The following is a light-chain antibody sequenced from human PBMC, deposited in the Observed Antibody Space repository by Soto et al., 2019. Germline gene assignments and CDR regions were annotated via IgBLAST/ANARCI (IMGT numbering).Light chain of an antibody. V-gene: IGLV1-51*01. CDR2: DNN. Sequence: QSVLTQPPSVSAAPGQKVTISCSGSSSNIGNNYVSWYQQLPRTAPKLLIYDNNKQPSGIPDRFSGSKSGTSATLGITGLQTGDEADYYCGTWDSSLSAGVFGGGTKLTVL. CDR3: GTWDSSLSAGV. J-gene: IGLJ2*01. CDR1: SSNIGNNY.